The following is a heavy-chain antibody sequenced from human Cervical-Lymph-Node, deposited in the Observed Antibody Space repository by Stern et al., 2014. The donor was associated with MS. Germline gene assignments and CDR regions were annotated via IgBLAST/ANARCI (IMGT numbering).Heavy chain of an antibody. CDR3: ARDYEDTSMLFDH. D-gene: IGHD2-8*01. CDR1: GVTFSSYG. V-gene: IGHV3-30*03. J-gene: IGHJ4*02. Sequence: VQLVESGGAVVQPGRSLRLSCAASGVTFSSYGMHSVPPAPGEGLEWVTVISYDGNPKYYAASVKGRFTISRDNSKNTLHLQMNSVTPDDTAIYYCARDYEDTSMLFDHWGQGTLVTVSS. CDR2: ISYDGNPK.